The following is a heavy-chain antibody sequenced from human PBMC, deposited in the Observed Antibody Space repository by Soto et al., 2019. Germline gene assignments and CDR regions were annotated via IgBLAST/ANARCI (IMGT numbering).Heavy chain of an antibody. CDR2: ISYDGSNK. Sequence: QVQLVESGGGVVQPGRSLRLSCAASGFTFSSYAMHWVRQAPGKGLEWVAVISYDGSNKYYADSVKGRFTISRDNSKNTLYLQMNSLRAEDTAVYYCARDTPPYYYDSSGYGDWYFDYWGQGTLVTVSS. D-gene: IGHD3-22*01. CDR1: GFTFSSYA. CDR3: ARDTPPYYYDSSGYGDWYFDY. V-gene: IGHV3-30-3*01. J-gene: IGHJ4*02.